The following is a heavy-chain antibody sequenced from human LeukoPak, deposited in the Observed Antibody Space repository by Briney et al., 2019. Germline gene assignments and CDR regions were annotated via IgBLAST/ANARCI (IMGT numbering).Heavy chain of an antibody. CDR2: IIPIFGTA. CDR3: ARENRDGSYYFDY. CDR1: GGTLSSYA. Sequence: SVKVSCKASGGTLSSYAISWVRQAPGQGLEWMGGIIPIFGTANYAQKFQGRVTITAGESTSTAYMELSSLRSEDTAVYYCARENRDGSYYFDYWGQGTLVTVSS. V-gene: IGHV1-69*13. J-gene: IGHJ4*02. D-gene: IGHD5-24*01.